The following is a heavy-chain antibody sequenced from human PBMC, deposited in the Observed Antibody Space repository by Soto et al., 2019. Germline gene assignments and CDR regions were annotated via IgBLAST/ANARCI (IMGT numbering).Heavy chain of an antibody. CDR3: AMTGGSPGNDMDV. Sequence: GGSLRLSCAASGFTFSSYGMHWVRQAPGKGLEWVAVIWYDGSNKYYADSVKGRFTISRDNSKNTLYLQMNSLRAEDTAVYYCAMTGGSPGNDMDVWGQGTTVTVSS. J-gene: IGHJ6*02. CDR1: GFTFSSYG. D-gene: IGHD3-9*01. CDR2: IWYDGSNK. V-gene: IGHV3-33*01.